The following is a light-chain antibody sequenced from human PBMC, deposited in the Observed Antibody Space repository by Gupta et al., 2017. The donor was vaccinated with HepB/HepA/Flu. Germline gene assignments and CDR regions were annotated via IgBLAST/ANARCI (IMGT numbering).Light chain of an antibody. CDR3: QQSYSTRRLT. CDR1: QSISSY. V-gene: IGKV1-39*01. Sequence: DIHMTQSPSSLSASVGDRVTITCRASQSISSYLNWYQQKPGKAPKLLIYAASSLQSGVPSRFSDSGSGTDFTLTMSSLQPEDFAAYYCQQSYSTRRLTFGGGTKVEIK. CDR2: AAS. J-gene: IGKJ4*01.